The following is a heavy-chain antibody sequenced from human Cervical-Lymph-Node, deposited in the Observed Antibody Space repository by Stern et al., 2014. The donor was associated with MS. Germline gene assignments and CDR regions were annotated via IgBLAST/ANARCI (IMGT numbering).Heavy chain of an antibody. J-gene: IGHJ4*02. Sequence: EVQLVESGAEVKKPGESLKISCKGSGYSFTSYWICWVRQMPGKGLEWVGIIYLGDSDTRYSTSFQGKVTISAEKSISTAYLQWSSLKASDTAMYYCARNVNDYGDYFDYWGQGTLVTVSS. D-gene: IGHD4-17*01. V-gene: IGHV5-51*01. CDR1: GYSFTSYW. CDR2: IYLGDSDT. CDR3: ARNVNDYGDYFDY.